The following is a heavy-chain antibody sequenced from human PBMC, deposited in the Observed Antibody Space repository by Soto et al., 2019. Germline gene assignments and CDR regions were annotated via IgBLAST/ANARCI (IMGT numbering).Heavy chain of an antibody. CDR1: GGSISSYY. CDR2: IYYSGST. V-gene: IGHV4-59*12. D-gene: IGHD2-2*01. Sequence: SETMSLTCTVSGGSISSYYCSWIRQPPGKGLEWIGYIYYSGSTNYNPSLKSRVTISVDTSKNQFSLKLSSVTAAATAVYYCARGGTGPLHQLLGSRDWFDPWGQGTLVTVSS. J-gene: IGHJ5*02. CDR3: ARGGTGPLHQLLGSRDWFDP.